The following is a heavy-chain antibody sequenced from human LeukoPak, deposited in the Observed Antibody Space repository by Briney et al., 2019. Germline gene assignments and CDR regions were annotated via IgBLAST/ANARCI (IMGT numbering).Heavy chain of an antibody. CDR1: GFTFSNAW. V-gene: IGHV3-15*01. Sequence: GGSLRLSCAASGFTFSNAWMSWVRQAPGKGVEWVGRIKSKTDGGKTDYAAPVKGRFTISRDDSKNTLYLQMNRLQTEDTAVYCCTTPQRGYPNEAGDIWGQGTMVTVSS. D-gene: IGHD3-3*01. CDR2: IKSKTDGGKT. J-gene: IGHJ3*02. CDR3: TTPQRGYPNEAGDI.